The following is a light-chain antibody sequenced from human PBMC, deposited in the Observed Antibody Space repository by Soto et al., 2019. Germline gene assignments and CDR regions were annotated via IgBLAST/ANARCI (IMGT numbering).Light chain of an antibody. CDR1: QSVSTS. CDR3: QQDYNWPWT. CDR2: VAS. V-gene: IGKV3-15*01. Sequence: EVVLTQSPATLSVYPGERATLSCRASQSVSTSLAWYQQKPGQAPRLLIFVASTRATGIPARFSGSGSGTEFTLTISSLQSEDFAVYYCQQDYNWPWTFGQGTKVDIK. J-gene: IGKJ1*01.